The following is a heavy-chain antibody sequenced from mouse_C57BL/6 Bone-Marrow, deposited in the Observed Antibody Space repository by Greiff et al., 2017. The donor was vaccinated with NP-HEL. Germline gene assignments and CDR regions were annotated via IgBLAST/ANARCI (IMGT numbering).Heavy chain of an antibody. CDR3: ARPDYAWFAY. V-gene: IGHV5-17*01. D-gene: IGHD2-4*01. CDR1: GFTFSDYG. Sequence: EVKLMESGGGLVKPGGSLKLSCAASGFTFSDYGMHWVRQAPEKGLEWVAYISSGSSTIYYADTVKGRFTISRDKAKNTLFLQMTSLRSGDTAMYHCARPDYAWFAYWGQGTLVTVSA. J-gene: IGHJ3*01. CDR2: ISSGSSTI.